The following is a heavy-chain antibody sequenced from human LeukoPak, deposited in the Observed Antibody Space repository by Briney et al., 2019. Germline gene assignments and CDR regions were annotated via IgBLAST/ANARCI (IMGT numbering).Heavy chain of an antibody. CDR1: GYTFTSYA. CDR3: ARDRRYFDWLLSIRDAFDI. D-gene: IGHD3-9*01. J-gene: IGHJ3*02. CDR2: ISVYNGNT. Sequence: GASVKVSCKASGYTFTSYAMNWVRQAPGQGLEWMGWISVYNGNTNYAQKVQGRVTMTTDTSTNTAYMELRSLRSDDTAVYYCARDRRYFDWLLSIRDAFDIWGQGTMVTVSS. V-gene: IGHV1-18*01.